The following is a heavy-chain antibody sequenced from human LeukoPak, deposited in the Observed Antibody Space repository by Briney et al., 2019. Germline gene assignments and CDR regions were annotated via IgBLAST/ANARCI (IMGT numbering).Heavy chain of an antibody. Sequence: GGSLRLSCAASGFTFSSYAMSWVRQAPGKGLEWVAVISYDGSNKYYADSVKGRFTISRDNSKNTLYLQMNSLRAEDTAVYYCARVGDSGSYSVYFDYWGQGTLVTASS. V-gene: IGHV3-30-3*01. CDR3: ARVGDSGSYSVYFDY. CDR2: ISYDGSNK. CDR1: GFTFSSYA. D-gene: IGHD1-26*01. J-gene: IGHJ4*02.